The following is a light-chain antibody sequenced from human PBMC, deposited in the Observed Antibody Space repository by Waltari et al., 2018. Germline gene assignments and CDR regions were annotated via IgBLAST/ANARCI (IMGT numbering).Light chain of an antibody. V-gene: IGLV1-44*01. Sequence: QSVLTQPPSASGTPGQRVTISRSGSSSNIGSNTVNWYQQLPGMAPKLIIYSNNQRPSGVPDRFSGSKSGTSASLAISGLQSDDEADYYCAAWDVSLKGVFGGGTKVTVL. J-gene: IGLJ2*01. CDR2: SNN. CDR1: SSNIGSNT. CDR3: AAWDVSLKGV.